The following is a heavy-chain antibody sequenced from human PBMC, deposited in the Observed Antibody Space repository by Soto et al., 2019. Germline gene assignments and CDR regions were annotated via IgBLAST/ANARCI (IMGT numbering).Heavy chain of an antibody. CDR1: GFTFTRYS. CDR3: ARESEDLTSNFDY. V-gene: IGHV3-21*01. CDR2: ISSTTNYR. J-gene: IGHJ4*02. Sequence: PGGSLRLSCAASGFTFTRYSMNWVRQAPGKGLEWVSSISSTTNYRYYADSMKGRFTVSRDNAKNSVYLEMNSLSAEDTAVYYCARESEDLTSNFDYWGQGTLVTVSS.